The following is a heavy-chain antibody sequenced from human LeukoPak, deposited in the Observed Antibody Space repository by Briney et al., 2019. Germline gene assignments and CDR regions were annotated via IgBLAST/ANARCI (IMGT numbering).Heavy chain of an antibody. V-gene: IGHV3-21*01. CDR3: ARVHSSSDAFDI. J-gene: IGHJ3*02. D-gene: IGHD2-15*01. CDR1: GFTFSSYW. CDR2: ISSSSSYI. Sequence: GGSLRLSCAASGFTFSSYWMHWVRQAPGKGLEWVSSISSSSSYIYYADSVKGRFTISRDNAKNSLYLQMNSLRAEDTAVYYCARVHSSSDAFDIWGQGTMVTVSS.